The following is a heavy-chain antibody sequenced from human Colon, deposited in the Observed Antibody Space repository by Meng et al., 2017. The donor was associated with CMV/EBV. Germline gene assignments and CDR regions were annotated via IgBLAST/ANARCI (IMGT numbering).Heavy chain of an antibody. CDR3: AREAEPVANYYYYYDMDV. J-gene: IGHJ6*02. V-gene: IGHV3-30-3*01. CDR1: GFTFSSYA. Sequence: GESLKISCAASGFTFSSYAMNWVRQASGKGLEWVAVISYDGSNKYYADSVKGRFTLSRDISKNIVYLQINRLTAEDTAIYYCAREAEPVANYYYYYDMDVWGQGTTVTVSS. CDR2: ISYDGSNK. D-gene: IGHD2-2*01.